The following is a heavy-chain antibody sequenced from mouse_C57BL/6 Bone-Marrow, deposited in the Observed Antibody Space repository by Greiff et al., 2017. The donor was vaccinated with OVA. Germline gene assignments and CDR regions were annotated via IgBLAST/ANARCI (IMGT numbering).Heavy chain of an antibody. Sequence: VQLQQSGPELVKPGASVKISCKASGYAFSSSWMNWVKQRPGKGLEWIGRIYPGDGDTNYNGKFKGKATLTADKSSSTAYMQLSSLTSEASAVYFCARWLPPLHVYLGVWGTGTTVTVSS. V-gene: IGHV1-82*01. CDR1: GYAFSSSW. CDR2: IYPGDGDT. D-gene: IGHD5-1*01. CDR3: ARWLPPLHVYLGV. J-gene: IGHJ1*03.